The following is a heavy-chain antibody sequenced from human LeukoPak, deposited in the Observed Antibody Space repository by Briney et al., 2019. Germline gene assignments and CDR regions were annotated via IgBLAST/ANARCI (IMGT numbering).Heavy chain of an antibody. J-gene: IGHJ4*02. CDR1: GGSFSGYY. D-gene: IGHD6-13*01. Sequence: SETLSLTCAVYGGSFSGYYWSWIRQPPGKGLEWIGEINHSGSTNYNPSLKSRITISVDTSKNQFSLKLSSVTAADTAVYYCARVAAAGFFDYWGQGTLVTVSS. V-gene: IGHV4-34*01. CDR2: INHSGST. CDR3: ARVAAAGFFDY.